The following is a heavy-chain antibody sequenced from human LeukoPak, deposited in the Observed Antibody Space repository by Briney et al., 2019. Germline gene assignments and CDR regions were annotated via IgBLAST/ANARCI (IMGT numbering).Heavy chain of an antibody. V-gene: IGHV4-61*02. CDR2: IYASGST. D-gene: IGHD3-3*01. CDR1: GGSISSGSYY. J-gene: IGHJ4*02. Sequence: SETLSLTCTVSGGSISSGSYYWSWIRQPAGKGLEWIGRIYASGSTNYSPSLKYRVTITADTSKNQLSLKLSSVTAVDTAVYYCAGAPAGSLEWLSPFDYWGQGTLVTVSS. CDR3: AGAPAGSLEWLSPFDY.